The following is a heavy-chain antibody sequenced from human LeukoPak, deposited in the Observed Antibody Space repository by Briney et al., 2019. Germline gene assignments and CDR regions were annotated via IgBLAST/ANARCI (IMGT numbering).Heavy chain of an antibody. Sequence: SETLSLTCTVSGGSISSGSYYWSWIRQPAGKGLEWIGRIYTSGSTNYNPSLKSRVTISVDTSKNQFSLKLSSVTAADTAVYYCARGRATAMERGLDYWGQGTLVTVSS. J-gene: IGHJ4*02. V-gene: IGHV4-61*02. CDR3: ARGRATAMERGLDY. CDR1: GGSISSGSYY. D-gene: IGHD5-18*01. CDR2: IYTSGST.